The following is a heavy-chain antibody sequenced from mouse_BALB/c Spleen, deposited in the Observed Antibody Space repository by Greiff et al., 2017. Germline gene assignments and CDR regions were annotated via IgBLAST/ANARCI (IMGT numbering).Heavy chain of an antibody. J-gene: IGHJ4*01. V-gene: IGHV5-17*02. CDR1: GFTFSSFG. Sequence: EVKLMESGGGLVQPGGSRKLSCAASGFTFSSFGMHWVRQAPEKGLEWVAYISSGSSTIYYADTVKGRFTISRDNPKNTLFLQMTSLRSEDTAMYYCARGGNLGYAMDYWGQGTSVTVSS. CDR2: ISSGSSTI. D-gene: IGHD2-1*01. CDR3: ARGGNLGYAMDY.